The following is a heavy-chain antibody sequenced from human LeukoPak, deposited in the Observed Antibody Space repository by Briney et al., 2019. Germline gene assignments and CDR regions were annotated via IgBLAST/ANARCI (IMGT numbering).Heavy chain of an antibody. Sequence: SEAVSLTRTVSGGSISSSSYYWGWIRQPPGKGLEWVGSIYYSGRTYYNPSLKSRVTISVDTSKHPFSLKLSSVTPADTAVYYCARSDVDTAMVEDYWGEGTLVTVSS. CDR3: ARSDVDTAMVEDY. V-gene: IGHV4-39*01. J-gene: IGHJ4*02. D-gene: IGHD5-18*01. CDR1: GGSISSSSYY. CDR2: IYYSGRT.